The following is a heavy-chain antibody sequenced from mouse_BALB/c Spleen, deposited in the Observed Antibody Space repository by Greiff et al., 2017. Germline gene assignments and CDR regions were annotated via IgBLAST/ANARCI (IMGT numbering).Heavy chain of an antibody. J-gene: IGHJ1*01. CDR2: IWRGGST. V-gene: IGHV2-5-1*01. D-gene: IGHD2-3*01. CDR1: GFSLTSYG. Sequence: VQLQQSGPSLVQPSQSLSITCTVSGFSLTSYGVHWVRQSPGKGLEWLGVIWRGGSTDYNAAFMSRLSITKDNSKSQVFFKMNSLQADDTAIYYCAKNPLYDGYYDWYFDVWGAGTTVTVSS. CDR3: AKNPLYDGYYDWYFDV.